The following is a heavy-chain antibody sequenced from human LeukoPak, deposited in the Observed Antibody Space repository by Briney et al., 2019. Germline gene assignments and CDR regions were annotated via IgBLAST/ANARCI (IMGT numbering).Heavy chain of an antibody. V-gene: IGHV1-18*01. D-gene: IGHD4-17*01. CDR3: ARATVTTTFDAFDI. CDR2: ITPYNGNT. Sequence: ASVKVSCKASGYTFTSYGISWVRQAPGQGLEWMGWITPYNGNTKYAQKLQGRVTMTTDTSTSTAYMELRSLRSDDTAVYYCARATVTTTFDAFDIWGQGTMVTVSS. CDR1: GYTFTSYG. J-gene: IGHJ3*02.